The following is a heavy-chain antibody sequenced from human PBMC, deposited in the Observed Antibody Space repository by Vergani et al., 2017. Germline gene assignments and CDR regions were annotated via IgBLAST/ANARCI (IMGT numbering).Heavy chain of an antibody. CDR1: GFTFSSYS. V-gene: IGHV3-21*01. CDR2: ISSSSSYI. D-gene: IGHD6-13*01. J-gene: IGHJ6*02. CDR3: ARDLAAAGKSYYYYGMDV. Sequence: EVRLVESGGVVVQPGGSLRLSCAASGFTFSSYSMNWVRQAPGKGLEWVSSISSSSSYIYYADSVKGRFTISRDNAKNSLYLQMNSLRAEDTAVYYCARDLAAAGKSYYYYGMDVWGQGTTVTVSS.